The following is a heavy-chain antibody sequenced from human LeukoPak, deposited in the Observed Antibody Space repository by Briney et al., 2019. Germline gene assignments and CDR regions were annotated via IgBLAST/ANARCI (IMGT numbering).Heavy chain of an antibody. V-gene: IGHV3-23*01. D-gene: IGHD2-2*02. CDR3: AKALPPYTSSTFDH. CDR1: GFTFSSCG. Sequence: GGSLRLSCAASGFTFSSCGMSWVRQAPGKGLEWLSVINHSGSGIYYADSVKGRFTTSRDNSKNTLFLEMNSLRVEDTAIYYCAKALPPYTSSTFDHWGQGSLVTVSS. J-gene: IGHJ4*02. CDR2: INHSGSGI.